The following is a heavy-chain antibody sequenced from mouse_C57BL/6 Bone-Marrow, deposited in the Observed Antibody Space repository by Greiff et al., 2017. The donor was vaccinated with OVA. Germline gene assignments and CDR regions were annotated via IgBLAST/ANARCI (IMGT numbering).Heavy chain of an antibody. D-gene: IGHD1-1*01. V-gene: IGHV2-9-1*01. Sequence: QVQLKESGPGLVAPSQSLSITCTVSGFSLTSYAISWVRQPPGKGLEWLGVIWTGGGTNYNSALKSRLSISKDNSKSQVFLKMKSRQNDDTDRYCCARNAGNYYGSSSWYFDVWGTGTTVTVSS. CDR2: IWTGGGT. CDR3: ARNAGNYYGSSSWYFDV. CDR1: GFSLTSYA. J-gene: IGHJ1*03.